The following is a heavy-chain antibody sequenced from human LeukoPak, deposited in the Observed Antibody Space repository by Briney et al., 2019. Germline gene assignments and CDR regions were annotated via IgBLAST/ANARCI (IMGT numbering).Heavy chain of an antibody. D-gene: IGHD6-19*01. CDR3: ARHGLQWLRLPFDY. V-gene: IGHV3-33*01. CDR2: IWFDGSNK. Sequence: GGSLRLSCAASGFTFSSSVMHWVRQAPGKGLEWVAVIWFDGSNKYYADSVKGRFTISRDNSKNTLYLQMNSLRAEDTAVYYCARHGLQWLRLPFDYWGQGTLVTVSS. CDR1: GFTFSSSV. J-gene: IGHJ4*02.